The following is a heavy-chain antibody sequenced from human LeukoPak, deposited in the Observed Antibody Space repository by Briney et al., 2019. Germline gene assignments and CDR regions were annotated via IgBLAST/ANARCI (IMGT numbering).Heavy chain of an antibody. CDR3: ARAGGTMVRGGYYFDY. V-gene: IGHV4-30-2*01. CDR2: IYHSGST. D-gene: IGHD3-10*01. CDR1: GGSISSGGYS. J-gene: IGHJ4*02. Sequence: SETLSLTCAVSGGSISSGGYSWSWIRQPPGKGLEWIGYIYHSGSTYYNPSLKSRVTISVDRSKNQFSLKLSSVTAADTAVYYCARAGGTMVRGGYYFDYWGQGTLVTVYS.